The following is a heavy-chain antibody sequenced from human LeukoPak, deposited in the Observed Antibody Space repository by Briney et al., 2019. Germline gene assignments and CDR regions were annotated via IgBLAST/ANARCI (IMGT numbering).Heavy chain of an antibody. CDR2: IRDKPDGGTT. D-gene: IGHD2-2*01. J-gene: IGHJ6*02. Sequence: NPGGSLRLSCAASGFTFSSAWMSWVRQAPGKGLEWVGLIRDKPDGGTTDYAAPVKGRFTISRDDSKSMLYLQMNSLKTEDTAVYYCTTDNAPGMDVWGQGTTVTVSS. CDR1: GFTFSSAW. CDR3: TTDNAPGMDV. V-gene: IGHV3-15*01.